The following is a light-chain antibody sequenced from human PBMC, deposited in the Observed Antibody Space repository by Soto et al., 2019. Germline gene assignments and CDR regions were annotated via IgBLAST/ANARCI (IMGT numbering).Light chain of an antibody. CDR2: AAS. Sequence: DIQMTQSPSSLSASVGDRVTITCRASQSIYSSLNWYHQKPGKAPKLLIYAASNLQSGVPSWFSGSGSGTDFTLSISSLQPEDFATYYCQQSYSAPYTFGQGTKLEI. CDR3: QQSYSAPYT. V-gene: IGKV1-39*01. CDR1: QSIYSS. J-gene: IGKJ2*01.